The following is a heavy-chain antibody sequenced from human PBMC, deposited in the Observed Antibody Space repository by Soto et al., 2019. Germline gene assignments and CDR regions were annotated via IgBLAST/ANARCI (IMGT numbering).Heavy chain of an antibody. J-gene: IGHJ4*02. Sequence: EVQLVVSGGGLVQPGGSLRLSCAASGFTFSNFWMSWVRQAPGKGLEWVASIKSDGSERSHVDAVRGRFSISRDNARNSLYLQMNSLRADDTAVYYCARDVIWGQGSLVTVSS. V-gene: IGHV3-7*05. CDR3: ARDVI. CDR2: IKSDGSER. CDR1: GFTFSNFW.